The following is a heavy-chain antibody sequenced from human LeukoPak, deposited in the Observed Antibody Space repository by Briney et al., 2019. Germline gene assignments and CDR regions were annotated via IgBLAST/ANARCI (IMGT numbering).Heavy chain of an antibody. V-gene: IGHV3-23*01. D-gene: IGHD1-26*01. CDR3: ARDPGPTSGSYWGSYYYYYYMDV. Sequence: GGSLRLSCAASGFTFSSYGMSWVRQAPGKGLEWVSAISGSGGSTYYADSVKGRFTISRDNAKNTLYLQMNSLRAEDTAVYYCARDPGPTSGSYWGSYYYYYYMDVWGKGTTVTISS. CDR1: GFTFSSYG. J-gene: IGHJ6*03. CDR2: ISGSGGST.